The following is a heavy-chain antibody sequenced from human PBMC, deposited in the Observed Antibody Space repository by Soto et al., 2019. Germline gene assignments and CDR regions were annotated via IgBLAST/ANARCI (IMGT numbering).Heavy chain of an antibody. V-gene: IGHV3-66*01. CDR1: GFTVSSNY. J-gene: IGHJ4*02. Sequence: EVQLVESGGGLVQPGESLRLACAVSGFTVSSNYMTWVRQAPGKGLEWVSVIYSGGSTHYTDSVKGRFTISRDTFKNTLYLQMSRMRSDETAVYHCVRGGGNFGHGLLGFWGQGTLVTVS. D-gene: IGHD1-1*01. CDR2: IYSGGST. CDR3: VRGGGNFGHGLLGF.